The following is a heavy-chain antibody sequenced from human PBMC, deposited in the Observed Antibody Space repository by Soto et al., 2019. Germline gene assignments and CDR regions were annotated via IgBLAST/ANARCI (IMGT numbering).Heavy chain of an antibody. CDR3: VRDGTKTLRDWFDP. CDR2: IYATGTT. D-gene: IGHD1-1*01. CDR1: GASISGFY. J-gene: IGHJ5*02. Sequence: ETLSLTCTVSGASISGFYWSWIRKSAGKGLEWIGRIYATGTTDYNPSLKSRVMMSVDTSKKQFSLKLRSVTAADTAVYYCVRDGTKTLRDWFDPGGQGISVTVSS. V-gene: IGHV4-4*07.